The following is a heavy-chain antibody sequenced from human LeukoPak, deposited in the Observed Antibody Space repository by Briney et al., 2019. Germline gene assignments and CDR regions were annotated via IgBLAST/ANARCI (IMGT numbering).Heavy chain of an antibody. J-gene: IGHJ5*02. CDR1: GGSFSGYY. D-gene: IGHD2-2*01. V-gene: IGHV4-34*10. Sequence: SETLSLTCAVYGGSFSGYYWSWIRQPPGKGLEWIREINHSGGTNYSPSFQGHVTISADKSISTAYLQWSSLKASDTAMYYCAILGYCSSTSCYEGGYWFDPWGQGTLVTVSS. CDR2: INHSGGT. CDR3: AILGYCSSTSCYEGGYWFDP.